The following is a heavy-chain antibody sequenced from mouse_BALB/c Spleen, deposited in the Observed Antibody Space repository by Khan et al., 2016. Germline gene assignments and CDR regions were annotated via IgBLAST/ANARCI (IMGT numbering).Heavy chain of an antibody. CDR1: GYSFTNYG. D-gene: IGHD2-4*01. CDR2: IDTNTGEP. Sequence: QIQLVQSGPELKKPGETVKISCKASGYSFTNYGMNWVKQAPGKGLKWMGWIDTNTGEPTYAEEFKGRFAFSLATSAITAYLQINNLKNDDTATYYWARWGYHYAWFPYWGQGTLVTVSA. CDR3: ARWGYHYAWFPY. V-gene: IGHV9-3*02. J-gene: IGHJ3*01.